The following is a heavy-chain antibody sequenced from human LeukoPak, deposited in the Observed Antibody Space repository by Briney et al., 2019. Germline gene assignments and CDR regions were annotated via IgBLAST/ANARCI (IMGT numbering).Heavy chain of an antibody. Sequence: PSQTLSLTCTVSGGSISSGSYYWSWIRQPAGKGLEWIGRIYTSGSTNYNPSLKSRVTISVDTSKSQFSLKLSSVTAADTAVYYCARDYGGGSYYSDAFDIWGQGTMVTVSS. D-gene: IGHD1-26*01. CDR2: IYTSGST. V-gene: IGHV4-61*02. CDR3: ARDYGGGSYYSDAFDI. CDR1: GGSISSGSYY. J-gene: IGHJ3*02.